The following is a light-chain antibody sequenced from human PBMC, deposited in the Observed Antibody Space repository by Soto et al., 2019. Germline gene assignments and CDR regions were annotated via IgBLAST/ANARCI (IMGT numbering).Light chain of an antibody. J-gene: IGKJ1*01. V-gene: IGKV4-1*01. CDR3: QHYYSIVS. CDR2: WAS. CDR1: QSVLYSSKTKNY. Sequence: DVVVTQSPDSLAVSLGERATIHSRSRQSVLYSSKTKNYLAWYQQNPGQPPKLLIYWASSREAVVPGRFSGRGSGTDFTLTISSLQAEDVAVYYWQHYYSIVSFGQGTKVDI.